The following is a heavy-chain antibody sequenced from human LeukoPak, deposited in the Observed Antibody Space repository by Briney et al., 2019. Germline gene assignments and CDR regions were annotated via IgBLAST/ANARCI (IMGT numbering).Heavy chain of an antibody. V-gene: IGHV1-2*06. CDR2: INPNSGGT. Sequence: ASVKVSCKASGYTFTGYYMHWVRQAPGQGLEWMGRINPNSGGTNYAQKFQGRVTMTRDTSISTAYMELSRLRSDDTAVYYCARDSHYYGSGNYWGQGTLVTVSS. CDR3: ARDSHYYGSGNY. D-gene: IGHD3-10*01. J-gene: IGHJ4*02. CDR1: GYTFTGYY.